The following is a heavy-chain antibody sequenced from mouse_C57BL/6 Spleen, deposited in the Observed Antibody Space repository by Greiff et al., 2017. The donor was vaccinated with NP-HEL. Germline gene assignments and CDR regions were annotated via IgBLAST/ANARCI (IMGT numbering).Heavy chain of an antibody. V-gene: IGHV1-64*01. CDR1: GYTFTSYW. CDR3: ARDGDYDGSSYVAWFAY. D-gene: IGHD1-1*01. J-gene: IGHJ3*01. CDR2: IHPNSGST. Sequence: VKLQQPGAELVKPGASVKLSCKASGYTFTSYWMHWVKQRPGQGLEWIGMIHPNSGSTNYNEKFKSKATLTVDKSSSTAYMQLSSLTSEDSAVYYCARDGDYDGSSYVAWFAYWGQGTLVTVSA.